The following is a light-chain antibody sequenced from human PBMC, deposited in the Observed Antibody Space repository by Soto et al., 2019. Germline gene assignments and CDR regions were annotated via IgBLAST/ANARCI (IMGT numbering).Light chain of an antibody. CDR1: QSVTSNY. J-gene: IGKJ1*01. CDR3: HQYGSSPGT. Sequence: EMVLTQSPGTLSLSPGERATLSCRASQSVTSNYLAWYQQKPGQAPRLLIFGASIRDTGIPDSFSGSGSGTDFTLTISRLEPEDFAVYYCHQYGSSPGTFGQGTKVDIK. CDR2: GAS. V-gene: IGKV3-20*01.